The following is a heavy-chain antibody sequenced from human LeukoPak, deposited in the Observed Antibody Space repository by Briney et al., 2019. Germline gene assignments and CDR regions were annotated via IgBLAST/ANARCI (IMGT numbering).Heavy chain of an antibody. Sequence: GESLKISCKGSGYSFTNYWIAWVRPMPGKGLEWMGIIYPGDSDTRYSPSFQGQVTMSADKSISSAYLQWSSLQASDTAMYYCARATVGYSGYASVFDYWGQGTLVSVSS. V-gene: IGHV5-51*01. CDR3: ARATVGYSGYASVFDY. CDR2: IYPGDSDT. D-gene: IGHD5-12*01. J-gene: IGHJ4*02. CDR1: GYSFTNYW.